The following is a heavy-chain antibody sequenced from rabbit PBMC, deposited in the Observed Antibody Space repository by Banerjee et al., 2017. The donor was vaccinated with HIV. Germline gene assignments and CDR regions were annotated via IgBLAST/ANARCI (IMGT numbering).Heavy chain of an antibody. CDR3: ARGSTSGLHYFGMDL. V-gene: IGHV1S45*01. Sequence: QEQLVESGGGLVQPGGSLKLSCKASGFDFSSYYMSWVRQAPGKGLEWIGYIDPVFGSTYYASWAKGRFTISKTSSTTVTLQMTSLTAADTATYFCARGSTSGLHYFGMDLWGQGTLVTVS. CDR2: IDPVFGST. J-gene: IGHJ3*01. CDR1: GFDFSSYYM. D-gene: IGHD1-1*01.